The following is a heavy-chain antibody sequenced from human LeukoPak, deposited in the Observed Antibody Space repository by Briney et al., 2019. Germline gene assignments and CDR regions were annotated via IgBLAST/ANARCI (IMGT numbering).Heavy chain of an antibody. CDR2: INPNSGGT. Sequence: ASVKVSCKASGYTFTGYYMHWVRQAPGQGLEWMGWINPNSGGTNYAQKFQGRVTMTRDTSISTAYMELSRLRSDDTAVYYCARVGIAAAGTLFDYWGQGTLVTVSS. CDR1: GYTFTGYY. CDR3: ARVGIAAAGTLFDY. D-gene: IGHD6-13*01. V-gene: IGHV1-2*02. J-gene: IGHJ4*02.